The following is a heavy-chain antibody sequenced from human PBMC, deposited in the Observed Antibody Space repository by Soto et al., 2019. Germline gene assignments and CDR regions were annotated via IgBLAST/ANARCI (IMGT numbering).Heavy chain of an antibody. CDR1: GYTFTSYA. D-gene: IGHD6-13*01. CDR3: ARDREFSGGSWYYYYYGMDV. CDR2: INTNTGNP. J-gene: IGHJ6*02. Sequence: ASVKVSCKASGYTFTSYAMNWVRQAPGQGLEWMEWINTNTGNPTYAQGFTGRFVFSLDTSVSTAYLQICSLKAEDTAVYYCARDREFSGGSWYYYYYGMDVWGQGTTVTVSS. V-gene: IGHV7-4-1*01.